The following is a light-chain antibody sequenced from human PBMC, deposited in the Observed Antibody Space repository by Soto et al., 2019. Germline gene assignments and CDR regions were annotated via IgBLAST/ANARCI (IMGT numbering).Light chain of an antibody. CDR2: GAS. V-gene: IGKV3-20*01. Sequence: EIVLTQSPGTLSLPPGERATLSCRASQSVSSSYLAWYQQKPGQAPRLLIYGASSRATGIPDRFSGSVSGTDFTLTISRLEPEDFAVYYCQQYGSSSWTFGQGTKVEIK. CDR3: QQYGSSSWT. J-gene: IGKJ1*01. CDR1: QSVSSSY.